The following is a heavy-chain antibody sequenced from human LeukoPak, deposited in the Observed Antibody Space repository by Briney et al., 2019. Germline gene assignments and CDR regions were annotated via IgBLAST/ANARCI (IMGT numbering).Heavy chain of an antibody. CDR3: ARPDITFGGGIVNAGSNY. CDR1: GYTFSSYA. J-gene: IGHJ4*02. D-gene: IGHD3-16*02. V-gene: IGHV1-18*01. CDR2: ISGYNGNT. Sequence: ASVKVSCKASGYTFSSYAINWVRQAPGQGLEWVGWISGYNGNTNYAQKFQGRVTMTTDTSTNTAYMEVRSLRSDDTAVYYCARPDITFGGGIVNAGSNYWGQGTLVTVSS.